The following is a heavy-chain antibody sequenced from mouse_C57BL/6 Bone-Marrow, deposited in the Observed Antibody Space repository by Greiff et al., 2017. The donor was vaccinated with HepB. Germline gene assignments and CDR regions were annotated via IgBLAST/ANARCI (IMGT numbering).Heavy chain of an antibody. CDR1: GYSITSGYY. CDR2: ISYDGSN. V-gene: IGHV3-6*01. Sequence: EVHLVESGPGLVKPSQSLSLTCSVTGYSITSGYYWNWIRQFPGNKLEWMGYISYDGSNNYNPSLKNRISITRDTSKNQFFLTLNSVTTEDTATYYCARFYYYGSRVYAMDYWGQGTSVTVSS. CDR3: ARFYYYGSRVYAMDY. D-gene: IGHD1-1*01. J-gene: IGHJ4*01.